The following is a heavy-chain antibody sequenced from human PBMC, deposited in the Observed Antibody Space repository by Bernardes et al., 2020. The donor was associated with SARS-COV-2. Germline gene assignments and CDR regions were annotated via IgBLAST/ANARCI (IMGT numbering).Heavy chain of an antibody. V-gene: IGHV1-69*13. D-gene: IGHD3-16*02. Sequence: SVKVSCKASGGTFSSYAISWVRQAPGQGLEWMGRIIPIFGTANYAQKFQGRVTITADESTSTAYMELSSLRSEDTAVYYCARGDYDYVWGSYRNHDAFDIWGQGTMVTVSS. CDR3: ARGDYDYVWGSYRNHDAFDI. CDR2: IIPIFGTA. J-gene: IGHJ3*02. CDR1: GGTFSSYA.